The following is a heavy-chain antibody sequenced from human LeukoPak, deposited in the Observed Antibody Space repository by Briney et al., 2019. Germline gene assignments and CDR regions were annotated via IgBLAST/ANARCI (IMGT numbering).Heavy chain of an antibody. CDR2: IFSSTIV. Sequence: GGSLRLSCAASGFTFTSYGMHWVRQSPGKGLEWISFIFSSTIVNYADSVKGRFTISRDNAKNSIYLQMKSLRDEDTAVYYCASGPYGGNPFDYWGQGTLVTVSS. J-gene: IGHJ4*02. CDR3: ASGPYGGNPFDY. CDR1: GFTFTSYG. V-gene: IGHV3-48*02. D-gene: IGHD4-23*01.